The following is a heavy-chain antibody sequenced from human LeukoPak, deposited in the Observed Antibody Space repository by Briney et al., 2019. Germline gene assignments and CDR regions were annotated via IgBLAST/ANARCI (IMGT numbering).Heavy chain of an antibody. J-gene: IGHJ4*02. CDR2: ICGSGGST. Sequence: GGSLRLSCAASGFTFSSYAMSWVRQAPGKGLEWVSAICGSGGSTYYADSVKGGFTISRDNSKNTLYLQMNSLRAEDTVVYYCAKDRLRGSYYTFDYWGQGTLVTVSS. V-gene: IGHV3-23*01. D-gene: IGHD1-26*01. CDR1: GFTFSSYA. CDR3: AKDRLRGSYYTFDY.